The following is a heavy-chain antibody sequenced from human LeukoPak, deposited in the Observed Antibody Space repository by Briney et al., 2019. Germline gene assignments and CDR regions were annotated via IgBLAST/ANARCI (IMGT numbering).Heavy chain of an antibody. CDR3: ANMLRGHYDSSGLTEYFQH. Sequence: GGSLRLSCAASGFTFSSYGMHWVRQAPGKGLEWVAVISYDGSNKYYADSVKGRFTISRDNSKNTLYLQMNSLRAEDTAVYYCANMLRGHYDSSGLTEYFQHWDQGTLVTVSS. CDR1: GFTFSSYG. D-gene: IGHD3-22*01. J-gene: IGHJ1*01. V-gene: IGHV3-30*18. CDR2: ISYDGSNK.